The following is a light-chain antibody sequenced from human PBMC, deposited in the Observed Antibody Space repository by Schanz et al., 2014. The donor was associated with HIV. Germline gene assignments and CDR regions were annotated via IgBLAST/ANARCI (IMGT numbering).Light chain of an antibody. Sequence: IVLTQSPGTLSLSPGERAALSCRASQSLGSNFLAWYQQKPGQAPRLLIFGASNRATGIPDRFSGSESGTDFTLTISRVEAEDYAVYYCQQYGGSFGPGTTVDYK. CDR2: GAS. CDR3: QQYGGS. J-gene: IGKJ3*01. CDR1: QSLGSNF. V-gene: IGKV3-20*01.